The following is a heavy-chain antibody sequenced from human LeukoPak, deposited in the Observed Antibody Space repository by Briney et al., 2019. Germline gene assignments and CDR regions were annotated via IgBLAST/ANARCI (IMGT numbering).Heavy chain of an antibody. CDR2: IKQDGSEK. Sequence: PGGSLRLSCAASGFTFSSYWMSWVRQAPGKGLEWVAIIKQDGSEKYYVDSVKGRFTISRDNAEKSLYLQMNSLRAADTAAYYCATSRTSDYWGQGTLVTVSS. D-gene: IGHD1-14*01. CDR1: GFTFSSYW. J-gene: IGHJ4*02. V-gene: IGHV3-7*03. CDR3: ATSRTSDY.